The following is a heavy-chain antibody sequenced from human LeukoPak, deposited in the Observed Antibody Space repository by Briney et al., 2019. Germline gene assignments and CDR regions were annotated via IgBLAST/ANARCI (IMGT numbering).Heavy chain of an antibody. V-gene: IGHV3-23*01. CDR2: ISGSGGGT. CDR3: AKTDSGGSYFRFDY. D-gene: IGHD3-22*01. Sequence: GGSLRLSCAASGFTFSSYALGWVRQAPGKGLEWVSAISGSGGGTYYADSVKGRFTISRDNSNNTLYLQMNSLRAEDTAVYYCAKTDSGGSYFRFDYWGQGTLVTVSS. J-gene: IGHJ4*02. CDR1: GFTFSSYA.